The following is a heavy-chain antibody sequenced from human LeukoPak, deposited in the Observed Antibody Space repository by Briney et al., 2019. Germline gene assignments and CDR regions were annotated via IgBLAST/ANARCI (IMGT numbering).Heavy chain of an antibody. CDR2: IYTSGST. CDR3: ARDGTTVSPAV. Sequence: SETLSLTCTVSGGSISSGSYYWNWIRQPAGKGLEWIGRIYTSGSTNYNPSLKSRVTVSVDTSKNQFSLKLSSVTAADTAVYYCARDGTTVSPAVWGKGTTVTVSS. V-gene: IGHV4-61*02. D-gene: IGHD4-17*01. J-gene: IGHJ6*04. CDR1: GGSISSGSYY.